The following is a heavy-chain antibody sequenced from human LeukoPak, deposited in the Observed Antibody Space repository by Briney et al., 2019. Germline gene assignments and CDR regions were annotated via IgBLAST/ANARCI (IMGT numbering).Heavy chain of an antibody. CDR1: AYSFTSYA. D-gene: IGHD6-13*01. J-gene: IGHJ4*02. CDR3: ARGPIAAAGDF. V-gene: IGHV1-18*01. CDR2: INANNGKT. Sequence: ASVKVSCKASAYSFTSYAMNWVRQAPGQGLEWMGWINANNGKTNYTQNFQGRVTMTRDTSTSTAYMELRSLRSDDTAVYYCARGPIAAAGDFWGQGTLVTVSS.